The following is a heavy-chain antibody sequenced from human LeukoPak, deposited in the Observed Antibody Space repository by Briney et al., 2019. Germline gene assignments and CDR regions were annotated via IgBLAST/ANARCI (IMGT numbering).Heavy chain of an antibody. CDR1: GYTFTDYY. Sequence: ASVKVSYKASGYTFTDYYIHWVRQAPGVGLEWMGWMNPNSGGTNYAQKFQGRVTMTRDTSISTAYMELSTLRSDDTAVYYCARGLLVSGYGLFDYWGQGTLGTATS. D-gene: IGHD5-12*01. V-gene: IGHV1-2*02. CDR2: MNPNSGGT. J-gene: IGHJ4*02. CDR3: ARGLLVSGYGLFDY.